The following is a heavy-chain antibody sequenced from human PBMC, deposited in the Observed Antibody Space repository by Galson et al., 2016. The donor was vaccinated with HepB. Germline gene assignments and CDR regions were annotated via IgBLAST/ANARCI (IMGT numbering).Heavy chain of an antibody. CDR2: ISYSGST. D-gene: IGHD3-10*01. CDR1: GGSLDSGGHS. CDR3: ARGNWVQEVIAGYGTWFDP. Sequence: TLSLTCAVSGGSLDSGGHSWSWIRQPPGTGLELIAYISYSGSTYHNPSLKSRVTMSVDRSKKQFSLSLTSVTAADTAVYYCARGNWVQEVIAGYGTWFDPWGQGILVTVSS. J-gene: IGHJ5*02. V-gene: IGHV4-30-2*01.